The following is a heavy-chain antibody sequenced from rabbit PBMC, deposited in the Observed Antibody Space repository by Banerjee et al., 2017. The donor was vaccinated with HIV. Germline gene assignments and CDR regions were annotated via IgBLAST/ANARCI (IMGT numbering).Heavy chain of an antibody. J-gene: IGHJ4*01. CDR2: IYTGSGNT. CDR3: ARDLAGVIGWNFNL. D-gene: IGHD4-1*01. Sequence: QSLEESGGDLVKPGASLTLTCTASGFTLSSDWICWVRQAPGKGLEWIACIYTGSGNTYYASWAKGRFTISKTSSTAVTLQMTSLTAADTASYFCARDLAGVIGWNFNLWGQGTLVTVS. V-gene: IGHV1S40*01. CDR1: GFTLSSDW.